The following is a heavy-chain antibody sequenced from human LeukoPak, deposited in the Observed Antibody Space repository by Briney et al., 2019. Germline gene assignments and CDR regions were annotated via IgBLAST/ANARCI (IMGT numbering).Heavy chain of an antibody. V-gene: IGHV1-18*01. J-gene: IGHJ4*02. CDR1: GYTFNTYC. CDR2: ISPYNGNT. D-gene: IGHD3-22*01. Sequence: ASVKVSCKPYGYTFNTYCITWVRQAPGQGLEWMGWISPYNGNTNYAQKFQGRVTMTTDTSTSTAYMELRSLRSDDTAVYYCARGPHERSGYPDDWGQGTLVTVSS. CDR3: ARGPHERSGYPDD.